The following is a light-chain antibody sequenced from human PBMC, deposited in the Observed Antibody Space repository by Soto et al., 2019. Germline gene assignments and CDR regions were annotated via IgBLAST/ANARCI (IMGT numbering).Light chain of an antibody. J-gene: IGKJ1*01. CDR1: QSVRSN. CDR3: QQYNNWPPAWT. Sequence: EIRISQSPSTLSVSPGERATLSCRASQSVRSNSAWYQQKPGQSPRLLIYGASTRATGIPARFSGSGSGTQFTLTISSLQSEDFAVYYCQQYNNWPPAWTFGQGTKVDIK. V-gene: IGKV3-15*01. CDR2: GAS.